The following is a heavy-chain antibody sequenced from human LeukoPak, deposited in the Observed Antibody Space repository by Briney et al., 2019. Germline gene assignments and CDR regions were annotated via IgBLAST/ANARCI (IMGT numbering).Heavy chain of an antibody. D-gene: IGHD3-10*01. CDR2: ISWNSGSI. CDR3: AGSMVRGVKLYYYYYGMDV. CDR1: GFTFDDYA. Sequence: PGGSLRLSCAASGFTFDDYAMHWVRQAPGKGLEWVSGISWNSGSIGYADSVKDRFTISRDNAKNSLYLQMNSLRAEDTAVYYCAGSMVRGVKLYYYYYGMDVWGQGTTVTVSS. J-gene: IGHJ6*02. V-gene: IGHV3-9*01.